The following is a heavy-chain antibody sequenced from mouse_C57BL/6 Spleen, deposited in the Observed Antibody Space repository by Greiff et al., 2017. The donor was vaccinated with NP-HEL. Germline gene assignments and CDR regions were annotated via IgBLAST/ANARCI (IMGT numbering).Heavy chain of an antibody. CDR3: ASGGYFDY. V-gene: IGHV1-69*01. CDR2: IDPSDSYT. Sequence: QVQLQQSGAELVMPGASVKLSCKASGYTFTSYWMPWVKQRPGQGLEWIGEIDPSDSYTNYNQRFKGQSTLTVDKSSSTAYMQLSSLTSEDSAVYYCASGGYFDYWGQGTTLTVSS. J-gene: IGHJ2*01. CDR1: GYTFTSYW.